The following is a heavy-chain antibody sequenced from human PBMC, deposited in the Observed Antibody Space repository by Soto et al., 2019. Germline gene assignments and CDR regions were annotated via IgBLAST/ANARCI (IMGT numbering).Heavy chain of an antibody. Sequence: GSLKRSCAGSGITFSRYSMNWVRQAPGKGLEWVSSISSSSSYIYYADSVRGRFTISRDNAKNSLYLQMNSLRAEDTAVYYCARESVDTAMVVDYWGQGTLVTVSS. V-gene: IGHV3-21*01. D-gene: IGHD5-18*01. CDR1: GITFSRYS. J-gene: IGHJ4*02. CDR2: ISSSSSYI. CDR3: ARESVDTAMVVDY.